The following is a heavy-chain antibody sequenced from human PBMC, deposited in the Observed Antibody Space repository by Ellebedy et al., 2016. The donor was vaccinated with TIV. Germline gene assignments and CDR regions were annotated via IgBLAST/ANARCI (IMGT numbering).Heavy chain of an antibody. V-gene: IGHV4-59*01. CDR2: ISYSGST. Sequence: MPSETLSLTCTVSGGSISPYYWSWTRQPPGKGLEWIGYISYSGSTNYNPSLQSRVTISVDTSKNQFSLKLTSVTAADTAVYYCARVVWQLPVSYAFDIWGQGTMVTVSS. CDR1: GGSISPYY. CDR3: ARVVWQLPVSYAFDI. D-gene: IGHD2-15*01. J-gene: IGHJ3*02.